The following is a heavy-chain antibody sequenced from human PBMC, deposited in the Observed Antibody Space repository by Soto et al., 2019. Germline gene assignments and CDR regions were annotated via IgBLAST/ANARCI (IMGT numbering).Heavy chain of an antibody. CDR2: ISSSSSTI. V-gene: IGHV3-48*02. Sequence: GGSLRLSCASSGFTFSSYSMNLVRQAPGKGLEWVSYISSSSSTIYYADSVKGRFTISRDNAKNSLYLQMNSLRDEDTAAYYCARRSSTPRYYYYYGMDVWGQGTTVTVSS. J-gene: IGHJ6*02. CDR1: GFTFSSYS. CDR3: ARRSSTPRYYYYYGMDV. D-gene: IGHD6-19*01.